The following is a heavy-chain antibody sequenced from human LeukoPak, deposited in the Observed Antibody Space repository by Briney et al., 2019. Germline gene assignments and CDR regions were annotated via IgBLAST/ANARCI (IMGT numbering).Heavy chain of an antibody. CDR1: GGTFSSYA. J-gene: IGHJ4*02. Sequence: SVKVSCKASGGTFSSYAISWVRQAPGQGLEWMGRIIPILGIANYAQKFQGRVTITADKSTSTAYMELSSLRSEDTAVYYCARAHRGDGGNPGFDYGGQGTLVTVSS. D-gene: IGHD4-23*01. V-gene: IGHV1-69*04. CDR2: IIPILGIA. CDR3: ARAHRGDGGNPGFDY.